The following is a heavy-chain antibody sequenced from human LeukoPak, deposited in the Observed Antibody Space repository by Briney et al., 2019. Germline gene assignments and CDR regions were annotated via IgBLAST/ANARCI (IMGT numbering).Heavy chain of an antibody. CDR1: GFTFGASA. Sequence: GGPRSLSWLAPGFTFGASALHWVGRSSGKGLGGIGHMDKETNLYATALAASVKGRFTVSRDDSKNTAYLHMNSLKTEDTALYYCTRDSGTYNWFDPWGQGTLVTVSS. CDR2: MDKETNLYAT. V-gene: IGHV3-73*01. CDR3: TRDSGTYNWFDP. D-gene: IGHD1-26*01. J-gene: IGHJ5*02.